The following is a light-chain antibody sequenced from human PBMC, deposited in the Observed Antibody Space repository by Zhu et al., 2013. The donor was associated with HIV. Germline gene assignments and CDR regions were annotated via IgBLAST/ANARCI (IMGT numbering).Light chain of an antibody. CDR1: SSNIGKNY. CDR2: DNN. J-gene: IGLJ2*01. CDR3: SSFTSSNSHVV. Sequence: QSVLTQPPSVSAAPGQKVTISCSGSSSNIGKNYVSWYQQVPGAAPKLLIYDNNKRPSGIPDRFSGTKSGTSATLDITGLQAEDEADYYCSSFTSSNSHVVIGGGTKLTVL. V-gene: IGLV1-51*01.